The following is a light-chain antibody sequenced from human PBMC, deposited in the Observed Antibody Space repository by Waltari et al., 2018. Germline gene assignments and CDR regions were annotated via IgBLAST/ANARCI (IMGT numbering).Light chain of an antibody. CDR1: QSVLYSSNKKKY. Sequence: DIVMTQSADSLAVSLGERATINCQSRQSVLYSSNKKKYLAWYQQKPGQPPKLLIYWASTRESGVPDRFSGGGSGTDFTLTISSLQAEDVAVYYCQQYYSTPLTFGGGTKVEIK. J-gene: IGKJ4*01. CDR2: WAS. V-gene: IGKV4-1*01. CDR3: QQYYSTPLT.